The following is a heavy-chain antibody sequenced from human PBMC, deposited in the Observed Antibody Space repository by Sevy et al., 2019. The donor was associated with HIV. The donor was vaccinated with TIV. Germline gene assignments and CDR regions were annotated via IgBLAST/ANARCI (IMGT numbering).Heavy chain of an antibody. Sequence: SETLSLTCTVSGDSINTYYWSWIRQPPGKGLEWIGYVSHSGNTNYNPSLKSRVSMSVDTSTKQFSLKVKSVTAADTAVYYCTRLRWDLVVVPGATPGCYFDSWGQGTLVTVSS. CDR2: VSHSGNT. J-gene: IGHJ4*02. CDR1: GDSINTYY. D-gene: IGHD2-2*02. CDR3: TRLRWDLVVVPGATPGCYFDS. V-gene: IGHV4-59*08.